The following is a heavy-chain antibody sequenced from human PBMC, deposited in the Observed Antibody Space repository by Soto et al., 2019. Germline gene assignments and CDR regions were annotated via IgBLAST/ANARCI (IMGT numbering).Heavy chain of an antibody. V-gene: IGHV3-48*03. CDR1: GFTFSSHE. CDR2: ISGSGSTI. CDR3: ARGGVY. Sequence: GGSLRLSCEATGFTFSSHEMNWIRQTPGKRLEWIAKISGSGSTINYADSVKGRFTISRDNVQRTLHLQMDSLRVEDTGVYYCARGGVYWRRGTLVTVSS. D-gene: IGHD2-8*01. J-gene: IGHJ1*01.